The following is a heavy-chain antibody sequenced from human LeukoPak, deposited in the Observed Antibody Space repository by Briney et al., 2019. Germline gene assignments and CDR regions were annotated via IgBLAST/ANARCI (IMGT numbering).Heavy chain of an antibody. D-gene: IGHD2-21*02. CDR3: ARNSAVTAIRV. CDR1: GGSFSGYY. J-gene: IGHJ4*02. Sequence: PSETLSLTCAVYGGSFSGYYWSWIRQPPGKGLEWIGEINHSGSTNYNPSLKSRVTISVDTSKNQFSLKLSSVTAADTAVYYCARNSAVTAIRVWGQGTLVTVSS. CDR2: INHSGST. V-gene: IGHV4-34*01.